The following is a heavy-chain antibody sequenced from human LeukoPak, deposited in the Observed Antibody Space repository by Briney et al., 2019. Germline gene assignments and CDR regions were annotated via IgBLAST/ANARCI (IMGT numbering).Heavy chain of an antibody. Sequence: SETLSLTCAVSGGSISSGGYSWSWIRQPPGKGLEWIGYIYHSGSTYYNPSLKSRVTISVDRSKNQFSLKLSSVTAADTAVYYCARDRPIWSGYFGFEFPMDVWGKGTTVTVSS. D-gene: IGHD3-3*01. J-gene: IGHJ6*03. CDR2: IYHSGST. V-gene: IGHV4-30-2*01. CDR1: GGSISSGGYS. CDR3: ARDRPIWSGYFGFEFPMDV.